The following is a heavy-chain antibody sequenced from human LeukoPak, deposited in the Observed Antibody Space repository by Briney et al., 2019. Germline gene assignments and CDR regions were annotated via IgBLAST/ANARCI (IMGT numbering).Heavy chain of an antibody. V-gene: IGHV4-39*01. CDR2: IYYSGST. CDR3: ARHAGAFDI. CDR1: GGSISSSSYY. J-gene: IGHJ3*02. Sequence: SETLSLICTVSGGSISSSSYYWGWIRQPPGKGLEWIGSIYYSGSTYYNPSLKSRVTISVDTSKNQFSLKLSSVTAADTAVYYCARHAGAFDIWGQGTMVTVS.